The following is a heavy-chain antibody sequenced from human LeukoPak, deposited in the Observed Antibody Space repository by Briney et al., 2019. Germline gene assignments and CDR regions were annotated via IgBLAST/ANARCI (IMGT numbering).Heavy chain of an antibody. CDR1: GFTVSSNY. D-gene: IGHD3-10*01. J-gene: IGHJ6*02. CDR2: IYSGGST. V-gene: IGHV3-53*01. CDR3: ARLGSYYDMDV. Sequence: QTGGSLRLSCAASGFTVSSNYMSWVRQAPGKGLEWVSVIYSGGSTYYADSVKGRFTISRDNSKNTLYLQMNSLRAEDTAVYYCARLGSYYDMDVWGPGTTVTVSS.